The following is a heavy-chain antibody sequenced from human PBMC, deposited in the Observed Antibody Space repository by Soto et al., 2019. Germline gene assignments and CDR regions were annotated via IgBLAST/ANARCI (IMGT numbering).Heavy chain of an antibody. CDR2: IWSDGLNK. CDR3: ARDPWGSDWSCDY. Sequence: QVQLVESGGGVVQPGTSLRLSCAASGFTFSPYGMHWVRQAPGKGLEWVALIWSDGLNKYYADSVKGRFTVSRDNSKNMLYLQMNSLRVEDTAVYYCARDPWGSDWSCDYWGQGTVVTVSS. D-gene: IGHD6-19*01. CDR1: GFTFSPYG. J-gene: IGHJ4*02. V-gene: IGHV3-33*01.